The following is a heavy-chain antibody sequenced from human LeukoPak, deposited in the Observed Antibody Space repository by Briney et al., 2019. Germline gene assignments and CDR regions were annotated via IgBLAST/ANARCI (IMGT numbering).Heavy chain of an antibody. CDR3: AKDTAVVRPYYYYYYGMDV. V-gene: IGHV3-30*18. Sequence: GGSLRLSCAASGFTFSSYGMHWVRQAPGKGLEWVAVISYDGSNKYYADSVKGRFTISRDNSKNTLYLQMNSLRAEDTAVYYCAKDTAVVRPYYYYYYGMDVWGQGTTVTVSS. CDR2: ISYDGSNK. D-gene: IGHD4-23*01. J-gene: IGHJ6*02. CDR1: GFTFSSYG.